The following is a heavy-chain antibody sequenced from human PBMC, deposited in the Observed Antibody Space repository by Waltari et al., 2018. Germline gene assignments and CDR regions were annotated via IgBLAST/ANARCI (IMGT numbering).Heavy chain of an antibody. J-gene: IGHJ6*03. D-gene: IGHD3-10*01. V-gene: IGHV1-69*12. CDR1: GGTFTCYA. Sequence: QVQLVQSGAEVKKTGSSVRCSCKASGGTFTCYAMSWVRQAPGQGLEWMGGIIPIFGTANYAQKFQGRVTITADESTSTAYMELSSLRSEDTAVYYCAAGSGSYMIEYYYMDVWGKGTTVTISS. CDR2: IIPIFGTA. CDR3: AAGSGSYMIEYYYMDV.